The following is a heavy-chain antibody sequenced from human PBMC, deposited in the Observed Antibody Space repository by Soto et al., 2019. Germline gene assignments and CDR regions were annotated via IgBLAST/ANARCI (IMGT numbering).Heavy chain of an antibody. J-gene: IGHJ4*02. CDR3: ARDYYYYSGLCY. CDR2: ISAYNGNT. D-gene: IGHD3-10*01. Sequence: QVQLVQSGAEVKKPGASVKVSCKASGYTFTSYGISWVRQAPGQGLEWMGGISAYNGNTNYAQKIQGRVTMTTDTSTSTAYMELSSPTSDDTAVYYCARDYYYYSGLCYWGQGTLVTVSS. CDR1: GYTFTSYG. V-gene: IGHV1-18*01.